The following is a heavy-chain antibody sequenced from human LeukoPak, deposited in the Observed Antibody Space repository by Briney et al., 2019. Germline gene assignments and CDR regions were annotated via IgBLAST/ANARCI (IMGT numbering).Heavy chain of an antibody. CDR2: IYYSGST. CDR1: GGSISSGGYY. V-gene: IGHV4-31*03. Sequence: SQTLSLTCTVSGGSISSGGYYWSWIRQHPGKGLEWIGYIYYSGSTYYNPSLKSRVTISVDTSKNQFSLKLSSVTAADTAVYYCARTVAATLFAIAFDIWGQGTVVTVSS. CDR3: ARTVAATLFAIAFDI. D-gene: IGHD2-15*01. J-gene: IGHJ3*02.